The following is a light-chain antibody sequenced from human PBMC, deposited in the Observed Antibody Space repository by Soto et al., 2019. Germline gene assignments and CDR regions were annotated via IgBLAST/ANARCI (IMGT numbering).Light chain of an antibody. CDR1: QSIYSF. CDR2: AAS. J-gene: IGKJ1*01. V-gene: IGKV1-39*01. Sequence: DIQMTQSPSSLSASVGDRVTITCRASQSIYSFLHWYQQKPGKAPKLLIYAASTLQSGVPSRFSGSGSGTDFTLSISSLQPDDFATYSCQQRHAARSFGQGTKVEMK. CDR3: QQRHAARS.